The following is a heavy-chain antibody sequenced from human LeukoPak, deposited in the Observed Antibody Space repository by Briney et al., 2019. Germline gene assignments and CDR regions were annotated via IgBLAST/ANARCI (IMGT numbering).Heavy chain of an antibody. J-gene: IGHJ6*02. CDR2: INVSGGGT. CDR1: GGTFINHI. V-gene: IGHV1-46*01. Sequence: ASVKVSCKFSGGTFINHIISWVRQAPGQGLEWMGVINVSGGGTTCAQRFQGRVTMTRDTSTSTVYMELSSLRSDDTAVYYCARDVYGLDVWGQGTTVTVSS. CDR3: ARDVYGLDV.